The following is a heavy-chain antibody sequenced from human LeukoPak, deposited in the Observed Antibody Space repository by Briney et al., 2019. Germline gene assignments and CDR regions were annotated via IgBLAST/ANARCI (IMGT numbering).Heavy chain of an antibody. Sequence: GASVKVSCKASGYTFTSYGISWVRQAPGQGLEWMGGIIPIFDTTNYAQTFQGRVTITADESTSTAYMELSSLRSDDTAVYYCARDQYGDSSGYYPNWGQGTLVTVSS. CDR3: ARDQYGDSSGYYPN. D-gene: IGHD3-22*01. CDR1: GYTFTSYG. J-gene: IGHJ4*02. V-gene: IGHV1-69*13. CDR2: IIPIFDTT.